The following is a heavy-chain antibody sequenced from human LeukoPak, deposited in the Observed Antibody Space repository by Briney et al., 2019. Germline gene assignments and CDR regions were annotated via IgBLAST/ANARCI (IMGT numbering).Heavy chain of an antibody. CDR2: INTNTGNP. D-gene: IGHD3-10*01. CDR3: ARDLWFGEFYQYNCFDP. CDR1: GYTFTSYA. V-gene: IGHV7-4-1*02. Sequence: ASVKVSCKASGYTFTSYAMNWVRQAPGQGLESMGWINTNTGNPTYAQGFTGRFVFSLDTSVSTAYLQISSLKAEDTAVYYCARDLWFGEFYQYNCFDPWGQGTLVTVSS. J-gene: IGHJ5*02.